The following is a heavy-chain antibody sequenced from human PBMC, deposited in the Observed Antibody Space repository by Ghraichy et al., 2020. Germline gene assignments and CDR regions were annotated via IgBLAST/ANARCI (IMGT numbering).Heavy chain of an antibody. CDR2: ISGSGGST. J-gene: IGHJ2*01. V-gene: IGHV3-23*01. CDR3: VRNRYDSSGYYYWYFDL. Sequence: LSLTCAASGFTFSSYAMSWVRQAPGKGLEWVSAISGSGGSTYYADSVKGRFTISRDNSKNTLYLQMNRLRAEDTAVYYCVRNRYDSSGYYYWYFDLWGRDTLVTVSS. CDR1: GFTFSSYA. D-gene: IGHD3-22*01.